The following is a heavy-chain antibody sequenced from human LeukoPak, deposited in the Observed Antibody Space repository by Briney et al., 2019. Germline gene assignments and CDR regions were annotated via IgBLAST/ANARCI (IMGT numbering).Heavy chain of an antibody. CDR1: GFTFSNYP. V-gene: IGHV3-23*01. J-gene: IGHJ4*02. CDR2: ISGSGDST. Sequence: GGSLRLSCAASGFTFSNYPMTWVRQAPGKGLEWVSAISGSGDSTKYADSVKGRFTASRDNSKNTLYLRMNSLRAEDTAVYYCAKDWRADYWGQGTMVTASS. CDR3: AKDWRADY.